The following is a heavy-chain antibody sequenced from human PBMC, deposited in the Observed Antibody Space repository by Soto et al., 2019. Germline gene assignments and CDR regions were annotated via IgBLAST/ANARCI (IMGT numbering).Heavy chain of an antibody. CDR2: IWYDGSNK. CDR3: ARVASPYYYYGMDV. D-gene: IGHD2-15*01. Sequence: QVQLVESGGGVVQPGRSLRLSCAASGFTFSSYGMHWVRQAPGKGLEWVAGIWYDGSNKYYADSVKGRFTISRDNSKNTLYLQVNSLRAEDTAVYYCARVASPYYYYGMDVWGQGTTVTVSS. CDR1: GFTFSSYG. V-gene: IGHV3-33*01. J-gene: IGHJ6*02.